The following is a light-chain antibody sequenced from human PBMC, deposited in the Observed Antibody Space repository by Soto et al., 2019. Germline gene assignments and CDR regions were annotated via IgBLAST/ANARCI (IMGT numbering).Light chain of an antibody. CDR2: WAS. CDR3: QQYYSVPFT. CDR1: QSVLYSSNNKNH. Sequence: DIVKTQSPDSLPVSLGERATINCKSSQSVLYSSNNKNHLGWYQQRPGQPPKLLISWASTRESGVPDRFSGSGSATDFTLTISSLQAEDVAVYYCQQYYSVPFTFGPGTKVDIK. V-gene: IGKV4-1*01. J-gene: IGKJ3*01.